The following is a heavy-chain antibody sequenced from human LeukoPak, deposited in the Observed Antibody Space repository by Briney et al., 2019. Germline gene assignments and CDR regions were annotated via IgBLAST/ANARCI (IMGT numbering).Heavy chain of an antibody. J-gene: IGHJ4*02. V-gene: IGHV1-3*01. Sequence: ASVKVSCKASGYTFTSYAMHWVRQAPGQRLEWMGWINAGNGNTKYSQKFQGRVTITRDTSASTAYMELSSLRSEDTAVYYCAGSSSGYYGYYFDYWGQGTLVTVSS. CDR2: INAGNGNT. D-gene: IGHD3-22*01. CDR3: AGSSSGYYGYYFDY. CDR1: GYTFTSYA.